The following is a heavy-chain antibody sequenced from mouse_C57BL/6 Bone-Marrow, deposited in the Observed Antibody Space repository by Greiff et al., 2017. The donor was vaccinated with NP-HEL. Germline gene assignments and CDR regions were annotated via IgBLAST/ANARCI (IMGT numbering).Heavy chain of an antibody. D-gene: IGHD1-1*01. CDR2: ISDGGSYT. CDR3: ANYYYYAMDY. J-gene: IGHJ4*01. CDR1: GFTFSSYA. V-gene: IGHV5-4*03. Sequence: EVKLMESGGGLVKPGGSLKLSCAASGFTFSSYAMSWVRQTPEKRLEWVATISDGGSYTYYPDNVKGRFTISRDNAKNNLYLQMSHLKSEDTAMYYCANYYYYAMDYWGQGTSGTVSS.